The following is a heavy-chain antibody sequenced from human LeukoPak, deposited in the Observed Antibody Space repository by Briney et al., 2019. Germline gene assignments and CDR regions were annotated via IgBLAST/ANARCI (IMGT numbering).Heavy chain of an antibody. V-gene: IGHV3-30-3*01. CDR1: GFTFSSYA. CDR3: ASVGSSGWYLFDY. Sequence: PGRSLRLSCAASGFTFSSYAMHWVRQAPGKGLEWVAVISYDGSNKYYADSVKGRFTISRDNSKNTLYLQMNSLRAEDTAVYYCASVGSSGWYLFDYWGQGTLVTVSS. D-gene: IGHD6-19*01. J-gene: IGHJ4*02. CDR2: ISYDGSNK.